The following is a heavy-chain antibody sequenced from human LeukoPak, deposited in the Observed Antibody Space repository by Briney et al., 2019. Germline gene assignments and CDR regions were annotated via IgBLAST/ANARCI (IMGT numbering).Heavy chain of an antibody. J-gene: IGHJ4*02. Sequence: GASVKVSCKASGYIFAGYYMHWVRQAPGQGLEWMGWINPNTGGASYAQKFQGRVTMTRDTSISTAYMDLSRLTSDDTAVYFCARHTARLGGWTDYWGQGTLVTVSS. CDR1: GYIFAGYY. CDR2: INPNTGGA. CDR3: ARHTARLGGWTDY. D-gene: IGHD2-15*01. V-gene: IGHV1-2*02.